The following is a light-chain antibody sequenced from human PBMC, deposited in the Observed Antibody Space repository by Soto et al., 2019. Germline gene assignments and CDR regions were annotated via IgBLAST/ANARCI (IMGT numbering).Light chain of an antibody. CDR3: TSYAGGNNV. CDR2: EVN. CDR1: SSDVGGYNY. V-gene: IGLV2-8*01. J-gene: IGLJ1*01. Sequence: QSALTQPPSASGSPGQSVTISCTGTSSDVGGYNYVSWYQQYPDKVPKLMIYEVNKWPSGVPDRFSGSKSGNTASLTISGLQADDEADYYCTSYAGGNNVFGTGTKVTVL.